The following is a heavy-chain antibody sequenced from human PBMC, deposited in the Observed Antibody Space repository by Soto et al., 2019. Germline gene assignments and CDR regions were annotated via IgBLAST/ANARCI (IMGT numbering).Heavy chain of an antibody. CDR2: IYHSGST. D-gene: IGHD2-15*01. J-gene: IGHJ4*01. Sequence: QLQLQESGSGLVKPSQTLSLTCAVSGGSISSGGYSWSWIRQPPGKGLEWIGYIYHSGSTYYNPPLESRVKITVGGAMDDCSRKRSSGSGADTCVYYCARAGGLCAEAVYCWGHGTLVTVSS. V-gene: IGHV4-30-2*01. CDR1: GGSISSGGYS. CDR3: ARAGGLCAEAVYC.